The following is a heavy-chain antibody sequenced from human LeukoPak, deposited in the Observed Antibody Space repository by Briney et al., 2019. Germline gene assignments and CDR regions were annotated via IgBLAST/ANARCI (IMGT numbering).Heavy chain of an antibody. CDR2: INHSGST. D-gene: IGHD6-13*01. J-gene: IGHJ4*02. Sequence: KPSETLSLTCAVYGGSFSGYYWSWIRQPPGKGLEWIGEINHSGSTNYNPSLKSRVTISVDTSKNQFSLKLSSVTAADTAVYYCARGPEYSSSWYFDYWGQGTLVTVSS. V-gene: IGHV4-34*01. CDR1: GGSFSGYY. CDR3: ARGPEYSSSWYFDY.